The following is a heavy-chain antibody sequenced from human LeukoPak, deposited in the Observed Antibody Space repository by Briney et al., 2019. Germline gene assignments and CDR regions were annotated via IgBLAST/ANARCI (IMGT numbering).Heavy chain of an antibody. D-gene: IGHD6-19*01. CDR3: ASIAIAVAGTGDY. Sequence: PGGSLRLSCAASGFTFSSYTMNWVRQAPGKGLEWVSSISTSSSYIYYADSVKGRFTISRDNAKNSLYLQMNSLRAEDTAVYYCASIAIAVAGTGDYWGQGTLVTVSS. CDR1: GFTFSSYT. V-gene: IGHV3-21*01. J-gene: IGHJ4*02. CDR2: ISTSSSYI.